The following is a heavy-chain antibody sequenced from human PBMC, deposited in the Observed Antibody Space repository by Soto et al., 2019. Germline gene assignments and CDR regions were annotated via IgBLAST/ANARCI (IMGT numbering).Heavy chain of an antibody. D-gene: IGHD3-3*01. J-gene: IGHJ5*02. CDR1: GYTFNTYG. CDR2: ISAYDGKT. V-gene: IGHV1-18*01. CDR3: ARDPHEFWTSYWFDP. Sequence: ASVNVSCKTSGYTFNTYGINWVRQAPGQGLELMGWISAYDGKTTYAEKFQGRVTLTTDTSTSTAYMELRSLRSDDTAIYYCARDPHEFWTSYWFDPWGQGTPVTVSS.